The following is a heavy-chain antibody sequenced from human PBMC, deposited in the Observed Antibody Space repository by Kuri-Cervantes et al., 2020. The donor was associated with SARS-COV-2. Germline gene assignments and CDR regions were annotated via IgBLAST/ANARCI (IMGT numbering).Heavy chain of an antibody. D-gene: IGHD2/OR15-2a*01. CDR3: AKVGLSFDY. CDR2: ISGSGVGT. J-gene: IGHJ4*02. V-gene: IGHV3-23*01. Sequence: GESLKISCAASGFTFSGFAMSWVRQAPGKGLEWVSSISGSGVGTYYADSVKGRFTISRDNSKNTLYLQINSLRAEVSALYYCAKVGLSFDYWGQGTLVTVSS. CDR1: GFTFSGFA.